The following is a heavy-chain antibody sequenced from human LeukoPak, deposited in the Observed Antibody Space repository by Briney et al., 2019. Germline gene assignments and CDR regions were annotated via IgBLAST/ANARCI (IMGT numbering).Heavy chain of an antibody. Sequence: PGGSLRLSCAASGFTFSSYWMSWVRQAPGKGLEWVANIKQDGSEKYYVDSVKGRFTISRDNAKNSLYLQMNSLRAEDTAVYYCARDGMGSGWSDYFDYWGQGTLGTVSS. D-gene: IGHD6-19*01. J-gene: IGHJ4*02. CDR3: ARDGMGSGWSDYFDY. CDR1: GFTFSSYW. V-gene: IGHV3-7*01. CDR2: IKQDGSEK.